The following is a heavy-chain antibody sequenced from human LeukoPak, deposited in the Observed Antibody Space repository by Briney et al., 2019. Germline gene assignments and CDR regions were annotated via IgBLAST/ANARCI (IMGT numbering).Heavy chain of an antibody. Sequence: PSETLSLTCTVSGGSISSGDYYWSWIRQPPGKGLEWIGYIYYSGSTYYNPSLKSRVTISVDTSKNQFSLKLSSVTAADTAVYYCARVGALPALAYGYYFDYWGQGTLVTVSS. D-gene: IGHD1-26*01. CDR3: ARVGALPALAYGYYFDY. CDR2: IYYSGST. V-gene: IGHV4-30-4*01. CDR1: GGSISSGDYY. J-gene: IGHJ4*02.